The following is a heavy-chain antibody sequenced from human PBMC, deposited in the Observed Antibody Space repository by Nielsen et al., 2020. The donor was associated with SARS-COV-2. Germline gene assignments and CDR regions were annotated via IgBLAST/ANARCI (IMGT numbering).Heavy chain of an antibody. CDR1: GFTFSDYY. CDR2: ISSSSSYT. D-gene: IGHD5-24*01. Sequence: GGSLRLSCAASGFTFSDYYMSWIRQAPGKGLEWVSYISSSSSYTNYADSVKGRFTISRDNSKNTLYLQMNSLRAEDTAVYYCALEGDGYTDYWGQGTLVTVSS. CDR3: ALEGDGYTDY. J-gene: IGHJ4*02. V-gene: IGHV3-11*06.